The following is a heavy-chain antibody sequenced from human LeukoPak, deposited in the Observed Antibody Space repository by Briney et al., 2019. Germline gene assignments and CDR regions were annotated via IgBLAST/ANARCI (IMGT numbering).Heavy chain of an antibody. J-gene: IGHJ6*03. CDR2: IYVTGT. D-gene: IGHD3-16*02. Sequence: SETLSLTCTVSGGSIGTYYWSCVRQSPGTGLEWIGYIYVTGTRYNPYLQSRVTISVDRSRNQFFLKMTSVTAEDTAVYYCARHIGGGIEDMDVWGRGTKVTVSS. V-gene: IGHV4-59*08. CDR1: GGSIGTYY. CDR3: ARHIGGGIEDMDV.